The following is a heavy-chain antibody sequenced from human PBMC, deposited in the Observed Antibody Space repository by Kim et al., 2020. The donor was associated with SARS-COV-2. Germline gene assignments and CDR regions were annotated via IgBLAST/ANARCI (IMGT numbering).Heavy chain of an antibody. D-gene: IGHD3-22*01. Sequence: SETLSLTCTVSGDSISSSSYYWGWIRQPPGKGLEWIGSIYYSGSTYYNPSLKSRVTISVDTSKNQFSLKLSSVTAADTAVYYCARHRHITMIVAVPTGNWFDPWGQENMVTVSA. CDR2: IYYSGST. V-gene: IGHV4-39*07. CDR3: ARHRHITMIVAVPTGNWFDP. J-gene: IGHJ5*02. CDR1: GDSISSSSYY.